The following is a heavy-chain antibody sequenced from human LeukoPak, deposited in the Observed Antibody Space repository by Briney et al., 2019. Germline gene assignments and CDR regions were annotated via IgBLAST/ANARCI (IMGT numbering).Heavy chain of an antibody. CDR2: INPSGGST. J-gene: IGHJ5*02. Sequence: ASVKVSCKASGYTFTSYYMHWVRPAPGQGLEWMGIINPSGGSTSYAQKFQGRVTMTRDASTSTVYMELSSLGSEDTAVYYCARVALKRFDPWGQGTLVTVSS. CDR3: ARVALKRFDP. CDR1: GYTFTSYY. V-gene: IGHV1-46*01.